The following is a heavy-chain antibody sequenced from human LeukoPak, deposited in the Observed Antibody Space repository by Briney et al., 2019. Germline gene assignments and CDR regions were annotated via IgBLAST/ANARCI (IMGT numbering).Heavy chain of an antibody. J-gene: IGHJ4*02. CDR1: GYTFTSYG. Sequence: ASVKVSCKASGYTFTSYGISWVRQAPGQGLEWMGWISAYNGNTNYAQKLQGTVTMTTDTSTSTAYMELRSLRSDDTAVYYCARDVGRGWELLIKFDYWGQGTLVTVSS. CDR2: ISAYNGNT. CDR3: ARDVGRGWELLIKFDY. V-gene: IGHV1-18*01. D-gene: IGHD2-15*01.